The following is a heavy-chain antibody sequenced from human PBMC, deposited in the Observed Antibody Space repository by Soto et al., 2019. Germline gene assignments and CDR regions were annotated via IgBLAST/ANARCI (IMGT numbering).Heavy chain of an antibody. CDR3: ARRPYGDYGDYFDY. J-gene: IGHJ4*02. CDR2: IKQDGSEK. Sequence: EVQLVESGGSLVQPGGSLRLSCAASGFTFSSFWMSWVRQAPGEGLEWVANIKQDGSEKYYVDSVRGRFSISRDNAKNSLFLQMNSLRAEDAAVYYCARRPYGDYGDYFDYWGQGTLVTVSS. D-gene: IGHD4-17*01. V-gene: IGHV3-7*01. CDR1: GFTFSSFW.